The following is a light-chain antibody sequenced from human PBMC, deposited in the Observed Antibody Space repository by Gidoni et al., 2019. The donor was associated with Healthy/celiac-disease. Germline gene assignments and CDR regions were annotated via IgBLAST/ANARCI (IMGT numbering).Light chain of an antibody. Sequence: SYELTQPPSVSVSPAQTARITCSGGALPKKYAYWYQQKSGQAPVLVIYEDSKRPSGIPERFSGSSSGTMATLTISGAQVEDEADYYCYSTDSSGNHRRWVFGGGTKLTVL. V-gene: IGLV3-10*01. J-gene: IGLJ3*02. CDR3: YSTDSSGNHRRWV. CDR2: EDS. CDR1: ALPKKY.